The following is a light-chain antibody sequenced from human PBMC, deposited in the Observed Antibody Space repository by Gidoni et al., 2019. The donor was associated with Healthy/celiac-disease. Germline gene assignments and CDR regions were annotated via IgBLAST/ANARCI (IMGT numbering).Light chain of an antibody. CDR3: QQSYSTPGT. Sequence: DIQMTKSPSSLSASVGDRVTITCRASQSISSYLNWYQKKPGKAPKLLIYAASSLQSGVPSRFSGSGSGTDFTLTISSLQPVDFATYYCQQSYSTPGTFGQGTKVEIK. V-gene: IGKV1-39*01. CDR2: AAS. CDR1: QSISSY. J-gene: IGKJ1*01.